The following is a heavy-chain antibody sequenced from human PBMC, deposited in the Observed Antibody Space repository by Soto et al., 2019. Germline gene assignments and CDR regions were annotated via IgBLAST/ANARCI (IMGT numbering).Heavy chain of an antibody. CDR3: ATRITVFGLLIPPFDP. Sequence: SETLSLTCAVYGGSVNGYHWNWIRQPPGKGLEWIGEINHTGGTHYNPSLKSRVTMSVDTSKNQFSLRLSSVTAADTAIYYCATRITVFGLLIPPFDPWGQGTQVTVSS. CDR1: GGSVNGYH. J-gene: IGHJ5*02. CDR2: INHTGGT. D-gene: IGHD3-3*01. V-gene: IGHV4-34*01.